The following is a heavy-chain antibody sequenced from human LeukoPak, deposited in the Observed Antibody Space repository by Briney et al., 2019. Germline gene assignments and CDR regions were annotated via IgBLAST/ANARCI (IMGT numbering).Heavy chain of an antibody. CDR2: ISWNSGSI. CDR3: AKDKGSSWTSYYYGMDV. J-gene: IGHJ6*02. CDR1: GFTFYDYA. V-gene: IGHV3-9*01. D-gene: IGHD6-13*01. Sequence: GGSLRLSCAASGFTFYDYAMHWVRQAPGRGLEWVSGISWNSGSIGYADSVKGRFTISRDNAKNSLYLQMNSLRAEDTALYYCAKDKGSSWTSYYYGMDVWGQGTTVTVSS.